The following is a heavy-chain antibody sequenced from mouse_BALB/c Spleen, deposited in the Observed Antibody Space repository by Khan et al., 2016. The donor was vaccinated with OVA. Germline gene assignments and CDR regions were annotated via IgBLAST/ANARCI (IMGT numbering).Heavy chain of an antibody. J-gene: IGHJ2*01. D-gene: IGHD2-3*01. CDR2: IYPGSGNT. CDR3: ARMDTTSLDY. V-gene: IGHV1-77*01. CDR1: GYTFTDYS. Sequence: QVQLQQSGTELARPGASVKLSCKASGYTFTDYSINWVKQRTGQGLEWIGEIYPGSGNTYYNEKFKGKATLTADKSSHTDYMQLSSLTSADSAVYFCARMDTTSLDYWGQGTTLSVAS.